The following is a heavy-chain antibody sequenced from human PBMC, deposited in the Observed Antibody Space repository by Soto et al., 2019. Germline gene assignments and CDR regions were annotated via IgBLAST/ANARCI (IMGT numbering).Heavy chain of an antibody. Sequence: QVQLVQSGAEVKKPGSSVRVSCKASGGTFTNYAVNWVRQAPGQGLEWMGGFIPVLGTASYAQNFQGRVTITADESTSTDYMDLSSLTSEDTALYYCARTRTYYYNSSGWNWFDPWGQGTLVTVSS. D-gene: IGHD3-22*01. J-gene: IGHJ5*02. CDR1: GGTFTNYA. V-gene: IGHV1-69*12. CDR2: FIPVLGTA. CDR3: ARTRTYYYNSSGWNWFDP.